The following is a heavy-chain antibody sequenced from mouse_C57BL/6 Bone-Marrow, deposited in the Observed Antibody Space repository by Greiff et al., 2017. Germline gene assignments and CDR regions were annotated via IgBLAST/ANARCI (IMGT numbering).Heavy chain of an antibody. CDR1: GYTFTSYG. CDR3: ARLGFITTVVALDY. V-gene: IGHV1-81*01. CDR2: IYPRSGNT. D-gene: IGHD1-1*01. J-gene: IGHJ2*01. Sequence: VKLMESGAELARPGASVKLSCKASGYTFTSYGISWVKQRTGQGLEWIGEIYPRSGNTYYNEKFKGKATLTADKSSSTAYMGLRSLTSEDSAVYFCARLGFITTVVALDYWGQGTTLTVSS.